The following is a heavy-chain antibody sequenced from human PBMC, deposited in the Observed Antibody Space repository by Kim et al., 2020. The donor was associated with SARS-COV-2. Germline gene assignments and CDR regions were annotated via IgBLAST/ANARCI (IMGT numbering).Heavy chain of an antibody. J-gene: IGHJ5*02. CDR3: ARAPSTVVTPYNWFAP. CDR2: IWYDGSNK. V-gene: IGHV3-33*01. CDR1: GFTFSSYG. Sequence: GGSLRLSCAASGFTFSSYGMHWVRQAPGKGLEWVAVIWYDGSNKYYADSVKGRFTISRDNSKNTLYLQMNSLRAEDTAVYYCARAPSTVVTPYNWFAPWGQGTLVTVSS. D-gene: IGHD4-17*01.